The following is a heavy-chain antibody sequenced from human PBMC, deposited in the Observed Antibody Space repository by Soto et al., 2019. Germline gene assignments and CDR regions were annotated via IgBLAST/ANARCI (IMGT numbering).Heavy chain of an antibody. CDR2: ISYDGSNK. J-gene: IGHJ3*02. V-gene: IGHV3-30-3*01. Sequence: LRLSCAASGFTFSSYAMHWVRQAPGKGLEWVAVISYDGSNKYYADSVKGRFTISRDNSKNTLYLQMNSLRAEDTAVYYCASLDKTILATPVYDAFDIWGQGTMVTVSS. D-gene: IGHD1-20*01. CDR3: ASLDKTILATPVYDAFDI. CDR1: GFTFSSYA.